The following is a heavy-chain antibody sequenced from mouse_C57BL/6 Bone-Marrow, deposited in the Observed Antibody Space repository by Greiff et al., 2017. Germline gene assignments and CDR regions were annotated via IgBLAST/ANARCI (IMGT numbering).Heavy chain of an antibody. CDR2: INPNNGGT. CDR3: ARGVTIPSTSAWFAY. D-gene: IGHD2-12*01. V-gene: IGHV1-26*01. J-gene: IGHJ3*01. Sequence: VQLQQSGPELVKPGASVKISCKASGYTFTDYYMNWVKQSHGKSLEWIGDINPNNGGTSYNQKFKGKATLTVDKSSSTAYMELRSLTSEDSAVYYCARGVTIPSTSAWFAYWGQGTLVTVSA. CDR1: GYTFTDYY.